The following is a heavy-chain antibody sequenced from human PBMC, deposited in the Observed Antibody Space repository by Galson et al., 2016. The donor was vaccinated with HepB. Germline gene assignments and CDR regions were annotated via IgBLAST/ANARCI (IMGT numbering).Heavy chain of an antibody. CDR3: ARIATGSAFDI. Sequence: PALVKPTQTLTLTCTFSGFSLTTSGMRVSWIRQPPGKALEWLALIDWDDDKYYSTSLKTRLTISMDTSKNQVAVTMTNMDPVDTATYYCARIATGSAFDIWGQGTTVTVS. CDR1: GFSLTTSGMR. J-gene: IGHJ3*02. CDR2: IDWDDDK. V-gene: IGHV2-70*01. D-gene: IGHD1-26*01.